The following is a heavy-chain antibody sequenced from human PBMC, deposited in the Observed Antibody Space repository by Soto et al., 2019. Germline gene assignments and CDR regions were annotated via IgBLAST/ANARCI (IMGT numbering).Heavy chain of an antibody. CDR3: ARLNAAFGGVIVLVFDY. J-gene: IGHJ4*02. CDR2: IYHSGST. CDR1: GGSISSSNW. V-gene: IGHV4-4*02. Sequence: QVQLQESGPGLVKPSGTLSLTCAVSGGSISSSNWWSWVRQPPGKGLEWIGEIYHSGSTNYNPSLKSRVIISVDKSKNQFSLKLSSVTAADTAVYYCARLNAAFGGVIVLVFDYWGQGTLVTVSS. D-gene: IGHD3-16*02.